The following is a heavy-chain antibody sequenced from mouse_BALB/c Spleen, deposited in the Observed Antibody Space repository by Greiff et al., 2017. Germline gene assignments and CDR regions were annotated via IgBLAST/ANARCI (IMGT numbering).Heavy chain of an antibody. CDR3: ARSTTVYYFDY. CDR1: GYTFTSYW. CDR2: INPSTGYT. Sequence: VKLQESGAELAKPGASVKMSCKASGYTFTSYWMHWVKQRPGQGLEWIGYINPSTGYTEYNQKFKDKATLTADKSSSTAYMQLSSLTSEDSAVYYCARSTTVYYFDYWGQGTTLTVSS. V-gene: IGHV1-7*01. J-gene: IGHJ2*01. D-gene: IGHD1-1*01.